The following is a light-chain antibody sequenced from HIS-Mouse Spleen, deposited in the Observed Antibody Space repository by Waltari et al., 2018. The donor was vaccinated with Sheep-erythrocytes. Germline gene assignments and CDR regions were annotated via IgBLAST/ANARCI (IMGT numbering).Light chain of an antibody. CDR2: DVS. CDR3: CSYAGSYTWV. V-gene: IGLV2-11*01. Sequence: QSALTQPRSVSGSPGQSVTISFPGTSSDVGGYNYVPWYQQHPGKAPKLMIYDVSKRPSGVPDRFSGSKSGNMASLTISGLQAEDEADYYCCSYAGSYTWVFGGGTKLTVL. J-gene: IGLJ3*02. CDR1: SSDVGGYNY.